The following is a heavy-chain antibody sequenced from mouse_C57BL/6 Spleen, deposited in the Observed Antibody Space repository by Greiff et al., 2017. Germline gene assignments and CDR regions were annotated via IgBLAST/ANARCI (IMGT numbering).Heavy chain of an antibody. CDR2: IWSGGST. J-gene: IGHJ4*01. CDR3: ARNRYYYGSYAMDY. CDR1: GFSLTSYG. D-gene: IGHD1-1*01. V-gene: IGHV2-2*01. Sequence: VQLKESGPGLVQPSQSLSITCTVSGFSLTSYGVHWVRQSPGKGLEWLGVIWSGGSTDYNAAFISRLSISKDNSKSQVFFKMNSLQADDTAIYYCARNRYYYGSYAMDYWGQGTSVTVSS.